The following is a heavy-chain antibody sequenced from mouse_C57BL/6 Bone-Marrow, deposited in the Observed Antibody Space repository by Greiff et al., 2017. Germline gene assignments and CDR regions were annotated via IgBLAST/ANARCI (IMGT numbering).Heavy chain of an antibody. Sequence: VQLQQSGAELVLPGASVQLSCTASGFNIKDAYMHWVKQRPEQGLEWIGWIDPENGDTEYASKFQGKATITADTSSNTAYLQLSSLTSEDTAVYYCTTNGCYGYAMDYWRQGTSVTVSS. CDR1: GFNIKDAY. CDR3: TTNGCYGYAMDY. J-gene: IGHJ4*01. V-gene: IGHV14-4*01. D-gene: IGHD2-3*01. CDR2: IDPENGDT.